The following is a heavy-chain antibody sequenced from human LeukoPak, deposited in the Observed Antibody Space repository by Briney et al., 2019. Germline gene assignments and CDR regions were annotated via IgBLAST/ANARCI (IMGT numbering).Heavy chain of an antibody. J-gene: IGHJ4*02. CDR2: TNNDGTTK. V-gene: IGHV3-74*03. D-gene: IGHD5-24*01. CDR3: ARGDGGLDY. Sequence: GGSLRLSCAASGFMFSNFWMHWVRQAPGKGLEWVSFTNNDGTTKEYADSVKGRFTISRDNTRNTVDLQMNGLSAEDTAVYYCARGDGGLDYWGQGSLVTVSS. CDR1: GFMFSNFW.